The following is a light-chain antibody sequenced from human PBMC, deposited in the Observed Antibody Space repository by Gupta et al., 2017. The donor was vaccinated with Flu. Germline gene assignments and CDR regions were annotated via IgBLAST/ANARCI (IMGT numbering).Light chain of an antibody. CDR3: QHENNCPYT. J-gene: IGKJ2*01. V-gene: IGKV3-15*01. CDR1: QSVSSN. Sequence: EIVMTQSPATLYVSPGERATLSCRASQSVSSNLAWYQQKPGQAPRLLIYGASTRATGIPARFSGSGSGTEFTLTISSRQSEDFAVYYCQHENNCPYTFGQGTKVDIK. CDR2: GAS.